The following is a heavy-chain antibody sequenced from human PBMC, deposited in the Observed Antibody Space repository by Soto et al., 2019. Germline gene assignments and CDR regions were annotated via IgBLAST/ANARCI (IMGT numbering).Heavy chain of an antibody. J-gene: IGHJ3*02. D-gene: IGHD2-8*01. CDR3: AKARTRSYADALDI. V-gene: IGHV3-23*01. CDR2: ISASGGST. Sequence: GGSLRLSCAASGFTFNNYAMNWVRQAPGKGLEWVSSISASGGSTYYADSVRGRFTISRDNSKNTLYLQTNSLRAEDTAVYYCAKARTRSYADALDIWGRGTLVTVSS. CDR1: GFTFNNYA.